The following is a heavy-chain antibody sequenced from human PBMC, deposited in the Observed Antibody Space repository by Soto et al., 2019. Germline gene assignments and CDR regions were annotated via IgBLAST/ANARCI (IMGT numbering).Heavy chain of an antibody. D-gene: IGHD2-21*02. J-gene: IGHJ3*02. CDR3: ARVCDCYSRDAFDI. Sequence: LSLTCTVSGGSISSYYWSWIRQPPGKGLEWIGYIYYSGSTNYNPSLKSRVTISVDTSKNQFSLKLSSVTAADTAVYYCARVCDCYSRDAFDIWGQGTMVTVSS. CDR1: GGSISSYY. CDR2: IYYSGST. V-gene: IGHV4-59*01.